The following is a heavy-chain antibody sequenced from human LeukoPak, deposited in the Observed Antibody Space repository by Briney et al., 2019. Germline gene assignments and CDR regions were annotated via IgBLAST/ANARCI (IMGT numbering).Heavy chain of an antibody. CDR1: GGTFSSYA. CDR3: ARGGYYDSSGYYRY. J-gene: IGHJ4*02. Sequence: ASVKVSCKASGGTFSSYAISWVRQAPGQGLEWMGGIIPIFGTANYAQKFQGRVTITTDESTSTAYMELSSLRSEDTAVYYCARGGYYDSSGYYRYWGQGTLVTVSS. D-gene: IGHD3-22*01. CDR2: IIPIFGTA. V-gene: IGHV1-69*05.